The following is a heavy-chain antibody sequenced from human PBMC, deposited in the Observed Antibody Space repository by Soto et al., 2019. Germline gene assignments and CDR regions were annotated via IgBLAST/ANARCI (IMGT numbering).Heavy chain of an antibody. Sequence: QVTLKESGPVLVKPTETLTLTCTVSGFSLSNARMGVSWIRQPPGKALEWLAHIFSNDEKSYSTSLKNRLTIXXXTXXSQVVLTMTNTDPVDTATYYCARITLYSSSWYEDYWGQGTLVTVSS. CDR1: GFSLSNARMG. CDR2: IFSNDEK. D-gene: IGHD6-13*01. CDR3: ARITLYSSSWYEDY. V-gene: IGHV2-26*01. J-gene: IGHJ4*02.